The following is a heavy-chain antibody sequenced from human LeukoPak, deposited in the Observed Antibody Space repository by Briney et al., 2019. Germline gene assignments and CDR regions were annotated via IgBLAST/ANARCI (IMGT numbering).Heavy chain of an antibody. V-gene: IGHV4-61*02. J-gene: IGHJ6*02. CDR2: IYTNGIT. CDR3: ARDPVGHCSGGSCPPGYYYGMDV. D-gene: IGHD2-15*01. Sequence: PSETLSLTCTVSGGSVSSGSYHWSWIRQPAGKGLEWIGRIYTNGITHYNPSLKSRVTMSIDTSKNQFSLKLSSVTAADTAVYCCARDPVGHCSGGSCPPGYYYGMDVWGQGTTVTVSS. CDR1: GGSVSSGSYH.